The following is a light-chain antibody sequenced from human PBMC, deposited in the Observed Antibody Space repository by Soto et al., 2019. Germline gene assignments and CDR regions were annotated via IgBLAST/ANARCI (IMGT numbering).Light chain of an antibody. CDR1: SSNIGAGYD. CDR2: GNS. CDR3: QSYDSSLSGVV. Sequence: QSVLTQPPSVSGAPEHRVTISCTRSSSNIGAGYDVHWYQQLPGTAPKLLIYGNSNRPSGVPDRFSGSKSGTSASLAITGLHAEDEADYYCQSYDSSLSGVVFGGGTKVTVL. V-gene: IGLV1-40*01. J-gene: IGLJ2*01.